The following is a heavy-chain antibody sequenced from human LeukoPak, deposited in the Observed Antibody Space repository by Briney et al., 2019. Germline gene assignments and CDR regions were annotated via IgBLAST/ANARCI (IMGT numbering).Heavy chain of an antibody. D-gene: IGHD2-21*02. Sequence: GGSLRLSCAASGFTVSSNYMSWVRQAPGKGLEWVSVIYSGGTTYYADSVKGRFTISRDNSKNTLYLQMNSLRAEDTAVYYCARELPAYCGGDCSGYWGQGTLVTVSS. J-gene: IGHJ4*02. CDR3: ARELPAYCGGDCSGY. CDR2: IYSGGTT. CDR1: GFTVSSNY. V-gene: IGHV3-66*01.